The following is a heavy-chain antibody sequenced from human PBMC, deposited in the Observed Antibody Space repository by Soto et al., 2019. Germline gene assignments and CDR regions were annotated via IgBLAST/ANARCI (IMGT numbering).Heavy chain of an antibody. CDR2: IIPIFGTA. CDR1: GGTFSSYA. D-gene: IGHD3-3*01. J-gene: IGHJ6*02. Sequence: SVKVSCKASGGTFSSYAISWVRQAPGQGLEWMGGIIPIFGTANYAQKFQGRVTITAVKSRSTAYMELSSLRSEDTAVYYCARTECLEWLSMGPYYYYGMDVWGQGTTVTVSS. CDR3: ARTECLEWLSMGPYYYYGMDV. V-gene: IGHV1-69*06.